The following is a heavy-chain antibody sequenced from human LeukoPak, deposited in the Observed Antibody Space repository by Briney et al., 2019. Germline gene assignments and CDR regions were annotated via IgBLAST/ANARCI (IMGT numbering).Heavy chain of an antibody. CDR1: GGSISSYY. J-gene: IGHJ4*02. CDR3: ARLRSGYNSPYLFDY. D-gene: IGHD5-24*01. CDR2: IYYSGST. Sequence: SETLSLTCTVSGGSISSYYWSWIRQSPGKGLEWIGYIYYSGSTNYNPSLKSRVTISVDTSKNQFSLKLSSVTAADTAVYYCARLRSGYNSPYLFDYWGQGTLVTVSS. V-gene: IGHV4-59*08.